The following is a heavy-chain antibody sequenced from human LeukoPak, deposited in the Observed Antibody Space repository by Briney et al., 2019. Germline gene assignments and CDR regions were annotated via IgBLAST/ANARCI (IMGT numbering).Heavy chain of an antibody. CDR2: IYSGGST. Sequence: GGSLRLSCAASGFTVSSNYMSWVRQAPGKGLEFVSIIYSGGSTYYADSLKGRFTISRDNSKNTLYLQMNSLRVEDTAVYYCARHRRYCSGDTCYSGHDYRGQGTLVIVSS. J-gene: IGHJ4*02. CDR1: GFTVSSNY. V-gene: IGHV3-53*01. CDR3: ARHRRYCSGDTCYSGHDY. D-gene: IGHD2-15*01.